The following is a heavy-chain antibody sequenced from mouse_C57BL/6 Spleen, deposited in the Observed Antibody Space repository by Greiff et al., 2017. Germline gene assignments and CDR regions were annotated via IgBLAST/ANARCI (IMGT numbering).Heavy chain of an antibody. CDR2: LNPNNGGT. CDR1: GYTFTDYY. V-gene: IGHV1-26*01. J-gene: IGHJ4*01. CDR3: ARDSIYDGYYDAMDY. Sequence: EVQLQQSGPELVKPGASVKISCKASGYTFTDYYMNWVKQSHGKSLEWIGDLNPNNGGTSYNQKFKGKATLTVDKSSSTAYMELRSLTSEDSAVYYCARDSIYDGYYDAMDYWGQGTSVTVSS. D-gene: IGHD2-3*01.